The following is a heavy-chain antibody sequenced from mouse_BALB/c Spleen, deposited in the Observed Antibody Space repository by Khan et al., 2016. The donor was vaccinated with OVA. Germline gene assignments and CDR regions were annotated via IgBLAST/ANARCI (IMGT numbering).Heavy chain of an antibody. Sequence: DVMLVESGGGLVKPGGSLKLSCAASGFTFSSYAMSWVRQTPEKRLEWVASISSGGSTYYPDSVKGRFTISRDNARNILYLQMSSLRSEDTARYYCAREYYYGTGYVEVWGAGTTVTVSS. CDR2: ISSGGST. J-gene: IGHJ1*01. D-gene: IGHD1-1*01. V-gene: IGHV5-6-5*01. CDR3: AREYYYGTGYVEV. CDR1: GFTFSSYA.